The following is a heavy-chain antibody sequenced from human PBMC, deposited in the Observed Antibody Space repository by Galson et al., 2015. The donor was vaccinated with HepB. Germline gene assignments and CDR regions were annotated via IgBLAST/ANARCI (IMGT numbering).Heavy chain of an antibody. V-gene: IGHV3-9*01. CDR1: GFTFDDYA. Sequence: SLRLSCAASGFTFDDYAMHWVRQAPGKGLEWVSGISWNSGSIGYADSVKGRFTISRDNAKNSLYLQMNSLRAEDTALYYCAKDSQWELLRSGGDRRGNYFDYWGQGTLVTVSS. D-gene: IGHD1-26*01. J-gene: IGHJ4*02. CDR2: ISWNSGSI. CDR3: AKDSQWELLRSGGDRRGNYFDY.